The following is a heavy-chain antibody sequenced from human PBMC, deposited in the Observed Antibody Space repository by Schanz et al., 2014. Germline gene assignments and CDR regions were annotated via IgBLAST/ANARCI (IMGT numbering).Heavy chain of an antibody. CDR2: INTGSGDT. D-gene: IGHD5-12*01. CDR1: EYSFTSYS. V-gene: IGHV1-3*04. CDR3: ARGIGGYGANNYFDY. Sequence: QVHLVQSGAEVKRPGASVKVSCKASEYSFTSYSMHWVRQAPGQRLEWMGWINTGSGDTKYSLNFQGRVTITRDTSASTAYMELSSLRSEDTAVYSCARGIGGYGANNYFDYWGQGTLXTVSS. J-gene: IGHJ4*02.